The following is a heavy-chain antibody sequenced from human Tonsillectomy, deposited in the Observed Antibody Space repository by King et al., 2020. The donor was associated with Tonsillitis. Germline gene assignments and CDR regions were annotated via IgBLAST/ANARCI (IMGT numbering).Heavy chain of an antibody. D-gene: IGHD3-3*01. V-gene: IGHV5-10-1*03. Sequence: VQLVGSGAEVKKPGESLRISCKGSGYSFTSYWISWVRQMPGKGLEWMGRIDPSDSYTNYSPSFQGHVTISADKSISTAYLQWSSLKASDTAMYYCATAAYDFWSGYYWFDPWGQGTLVTVSS. J-gene: IGHJ5*02. CDR3: ATAAYDFWSGYYWFDP. CDR1: GYSFTSYW. CDR2: IDPSDSYT.